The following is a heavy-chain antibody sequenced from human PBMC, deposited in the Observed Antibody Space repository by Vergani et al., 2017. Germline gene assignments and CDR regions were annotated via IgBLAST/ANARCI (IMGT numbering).Heavy chain of an antibody. Sequence: EVQLLESGGGLVHPGGSLRLSCAASGFTFSSYAMSWVRQAPGKGLEWVSAISGSGGSTYYAESVKGRFTISRDNSKNTLYLQMNSLRAEDTAVYYCAKVPGIAAAGTLGWGQGTLVTVSS. CDR1: GFTFSSYA. CDR3: AKVPGIAAAGTLG. CDR2: ISGSGGST. J-gene: IGHJ4*02. V-gene: IGHV3-23*01. D-gene: IGHD6-13*01.